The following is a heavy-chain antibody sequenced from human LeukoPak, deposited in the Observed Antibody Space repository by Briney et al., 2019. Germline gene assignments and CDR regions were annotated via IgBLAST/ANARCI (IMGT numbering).Heavy chain of an antibody. V-gene: IGHV4-59*08. CDR2: IYYSGST. CDR1: AGSISSYY. CDR3: ARRREGRIVDY. J-gene: IGHJ4*02. D-gene: IGHD1-26*01. Sequence: SETLSLTCTVSAGSISSYYWSWIRQPPGKGLEWIGYIYYSGSTYYNPSLKSRVTISVDTSKNQFSLKLSSVTAADTAVYYCARRREGRIVDYWGQGTLVTVSS.